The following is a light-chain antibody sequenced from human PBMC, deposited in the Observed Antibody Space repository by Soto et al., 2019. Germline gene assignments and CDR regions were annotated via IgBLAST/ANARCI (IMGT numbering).Light chain of an antibody. CDR1: QSVSNNY. CDR2: GAS. V-gene: IGKV3-20*01. Sequence: ENVLTQSPGTLSLSPGERATLSCRASQSVSNNYLAWYQQKPGQAPRLLIYGASNRATGIPDRFSGSRSGKHFTLTISRLEPEDIAVYYCQQYGSSVTFGPGTKVEIK. J-gene: IGKJ1*01. CDR3: QQYGSSVT.